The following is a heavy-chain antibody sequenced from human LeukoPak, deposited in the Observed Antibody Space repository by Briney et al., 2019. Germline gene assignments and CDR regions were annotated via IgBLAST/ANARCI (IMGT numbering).Heavy chain of an antibody. CDR1: GFTFSDYY. Sequence: PGGSLRLSCAASGFTFSDYYMSWIRQAPGKGLEWVSYISSSGSTIYYADSVKGRFTISRDNAKNSLYLQMNSLRAEDTAAYYCASLGDYYYYYYMDVWGKGTTVTVSS. J-gene: IGHJ6*03. CDR3: ASLGDYYYYYYMDV. CDR2: ISSSGSTI. V-gene: IGHV3-11*04. D-gene: IGHD3-16*01.